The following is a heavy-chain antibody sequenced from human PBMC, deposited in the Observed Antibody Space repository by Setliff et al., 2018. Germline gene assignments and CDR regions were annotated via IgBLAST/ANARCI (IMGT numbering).Heavy chain of an antibody. V-gene: IGHV3-21*01. CDR2: ISSSSDYI. CDR1: GFTLSGYY. D-gene: IGHD3-22*01. J-gene: IGHJ3*02. Sequence: PGGSLRLSCAASGFTLSGYYMNWVRQAPGKGLEWVSSISSSSDYIYYADSVRGRFTISRDNAKNSLYLQMNSLRAEDTAVYYCAVLCDISGYYYHDAFDIWGQGTMVTVSS. CDR3: AVLCDISGYYYHDAFDI.